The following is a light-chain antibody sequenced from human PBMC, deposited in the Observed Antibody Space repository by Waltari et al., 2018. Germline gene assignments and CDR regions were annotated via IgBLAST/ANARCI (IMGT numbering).Light chain of an antibody. CDR3: QQYHSWPPYT. Sequence: CRASQNVATKLAWFQQKPGQAPMLLIYGASTRAPGAPVRFSGSGSGTEFTLTITNLQFEDSALFFCQQYHSWPPYTFGQGTKLEIK. CDR2: GAS. V-gene: IGKV3-15*01. CDR1: QNVATK. J-gene: IGKJ2*01.